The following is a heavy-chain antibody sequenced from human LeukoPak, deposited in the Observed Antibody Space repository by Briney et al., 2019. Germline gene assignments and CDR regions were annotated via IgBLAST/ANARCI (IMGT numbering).Heavy chain of an antibody. CDR1: GFTFSSYA. CDR3: AKGLRTGVGPYMGYHYYMDV. J-gene: IGHJ6*03. CDR2: INDNGAGT. Sequence: PGGSLRLSCAASGFTFSSYATSWVRQAPGKGLKWVSTINDNGAGTYYADSVKGRSTISRDNSYNTVSLQMNSLRDEDTGVYYCAKGLRTGVGPYMGYHYYMDVWGKGATVTVSS. D-gene: IGHD3-16*01. V-gene: IGHV3-23*01.